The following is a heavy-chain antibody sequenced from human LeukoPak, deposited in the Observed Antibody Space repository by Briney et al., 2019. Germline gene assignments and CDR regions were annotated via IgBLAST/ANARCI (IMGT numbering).Heavy chain of an antibody. J-gene: IGHJ6*02. CDR2: IYSGGST. D-gene: IGHD3-22*01. CDR3: ASTSRPDSSGYYPPYYYGMDV. Sequence: GGSLRLSCAASGFTFSSNYMSWVRQAPGKGLEWVSVIYSGGSTYYADSVKGRFTISRDNSKNTLYLQMNSLRAEDTAVYYCASTSRPDSSGYYPPYYYGMDVWGQGTTVTVSS. CDR1: GFTFSSNY. V-gene: IGHV3-53*01.